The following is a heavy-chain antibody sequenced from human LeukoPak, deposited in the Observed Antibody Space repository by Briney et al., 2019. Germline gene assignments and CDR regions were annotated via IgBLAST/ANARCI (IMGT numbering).Heavy chain of an antibody. V-gene: IGHV4-59*01. D-gene: IGHD4-17*01. CDR1: GDSISSYY. J-gene: IGHJ4*02. CDR2: IYYSGIT. CDR3: ARGLNRNDYGDYGY. Sequence: SETLSLTCTVSGDSISSYYWSWIRQPPGKGLEWIGYIYYSGITNYNPSLKSRVTISVDTSKKQFSLKLSSVTAADTAVYYCARGLNRNDYGDYGYWGQGTLVTVSS.